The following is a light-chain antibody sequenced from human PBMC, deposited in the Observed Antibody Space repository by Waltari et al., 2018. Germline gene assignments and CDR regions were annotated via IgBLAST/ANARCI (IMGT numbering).Light chain of an antibody. CDR2: INSDGSH. Sequence: QLALTQSPSASASLGASVKLTCTLDSGHITNVVAWHQQHPERGPRYLMKINSDGSHSKGDEIPDRFSGSSSGADRYLTISSVQSDDEADYYCQTGGHGTWVFGGGTKLTVL. V-gene: IGLV4-69*01. CDR1: SGHITNV. J-gene: IGLJ3*02. CDR3: QTGGHGTWV.